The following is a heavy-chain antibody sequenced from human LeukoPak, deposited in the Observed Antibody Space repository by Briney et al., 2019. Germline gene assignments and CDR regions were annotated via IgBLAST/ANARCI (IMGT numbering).Heavy chain of an antibody. Sequence: GGSLRLSCAASGFTVSSNYMSWVRQAPGKGLEWVSVIYSGGSTYYADSVKGRFTISRDNSKNTLYLQMNSLRAEDTAVYYCARVTTRRWLPRLHDAFDIWGQGTMVTVSS. D-gene: IGHD5-24*01. CDR3: ARVTTRRWLPRLHDAFDI. CDR1: GFTVSSNY. V-gene: IGHV3-66*01. CDR2: IYSGGST. J-gene: IGHJ3*02.